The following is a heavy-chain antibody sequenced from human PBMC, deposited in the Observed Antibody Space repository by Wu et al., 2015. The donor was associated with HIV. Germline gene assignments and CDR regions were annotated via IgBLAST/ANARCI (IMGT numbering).Heavy chain of an antibody. CDR2: INPSGGAT. V-gene: IGHV1-2*02. D-gene: IGHD4-11*01. J-gene: IGHJ4*02. CDR1: GYTFTNYY. CDR3: ARDATPITTEFDY. Sequence: QVQLVQSGAEMKKPGASVKVSCGASGYTFTNYYIHWLRQAPGHGLEWMAWINPSGGATIYAEAFEGRVTVTTDTSMKTVYMELESLTSGDTAIYFCARDATPITTEFDYWGQGTLITVSS.